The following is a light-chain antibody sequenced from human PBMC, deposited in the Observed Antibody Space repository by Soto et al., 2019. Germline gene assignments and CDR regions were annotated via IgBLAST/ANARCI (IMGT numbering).Light chain of an antibody. Sequence: DIVLTQSPGTLSLSPGERATLSCRASQSVAGSYLAWYQHQRGQAPRLLIYAASSRATGIPDRFSGTGSGTDFTLTISRLEPEDFAVYYCQQYGSSPGTFGQGTKVDIK. CDR2: AAS. J-gene: IGKJ1*01. CDR3: QQYGSSPGT. CDR1: QSVAGSY. V-gene: IGKV3-20*01.